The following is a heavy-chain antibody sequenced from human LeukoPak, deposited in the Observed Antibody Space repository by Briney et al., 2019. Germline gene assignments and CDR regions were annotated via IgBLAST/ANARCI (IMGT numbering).Heavy chain of an antibody. D-gene: IGHD3-9*01. CDR3: AKGYYDILTDYFHNWFNP. CDR1: GFTFSSYA. V-gene: IGHV3-23*01. Sequence: GGSLRLSCAASGFTFSSYAVSWVRQAPGVGLEWVSTISGRGGSTFYADSVKGRFTISIDNSKNTLYLQMNSLRADDTAVYYCAKGYYDILTDYFHNWFNPWGQGTLVIVSS. J-gene: IGHJ5*02. CDR2: ISGRGGST.